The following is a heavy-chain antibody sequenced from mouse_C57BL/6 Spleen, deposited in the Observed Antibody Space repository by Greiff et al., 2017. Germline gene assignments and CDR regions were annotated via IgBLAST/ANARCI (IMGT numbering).Heavy chain of an antibody. V-gene: IGHV5-6*01. CDR3: ARQRGNYFDY. CDR1: GFTFSSYG. CDR2: ISSGGSYT. Sequence: EVKLMESGGDLVKPGGSLKLSCAASGFTFSSYGMSWVRQTPDKRLEWVATISSGGSYTYYPDSVKGRFTISRDNAKNTLYLQMSSLKSEDTAMYYCARQRGNYFDYWGQGTTLTVSS. J-gene: IGHJ2*01.